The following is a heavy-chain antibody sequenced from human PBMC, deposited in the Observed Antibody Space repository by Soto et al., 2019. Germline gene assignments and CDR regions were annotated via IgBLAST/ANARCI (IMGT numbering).Heavy chain of an antibody. D-gene: IGHD3-16*01. CDR1: GGTFSSYA. CDR2: IIPIFGTA. J-gene: IGHJ3*02. V-gene: IGHV1-69*12. CDR3: GGDGNGTAGGGGNAFDI. Sequence: QVQLVQSGAEVKKPGSSVKVSCKASGGTFSSYAISWVRQAPGQGLEWMGGIIPIFGTANYAQKFQGRVTITADEPTSTAYRERSSLRSEATAVFYCGGDGNGTAGGGGNAFDIWGQGTMVTVSS.